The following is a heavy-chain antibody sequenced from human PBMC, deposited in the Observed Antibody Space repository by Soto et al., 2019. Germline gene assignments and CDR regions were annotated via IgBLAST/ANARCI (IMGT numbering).Heavy chain of an antibody. CDR2: MYYSGSA. Sequence: PSETLSLTCTVSGGSISNYYWNWIRQPPGKGLEWIGYMYYSGSANYNPSLKSRVTITVDTSKNHFSLKLTSVTAADTAAYYCARVRTTSFYYYGLDVWGLGTTVTVSS. CDR1: GGSISNYY. J-gene: IGHJ6*02. V-gene: IGHV4-59*12. D-gene: IGHD4-4*01. CDR3: ARVRTTSFYYYGLDV.